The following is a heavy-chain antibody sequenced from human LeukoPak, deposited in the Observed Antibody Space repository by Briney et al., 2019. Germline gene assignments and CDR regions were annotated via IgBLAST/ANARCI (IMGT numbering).Heavy chain of an antibody. J-gene: IGHJ4*02. D-gene: IGHD2-2*01. CDR2: IYYSGST. V-gene: IGHV4-30-4*01. CDR1: GDSITNGYY. CDR3: ARLLLKDIVVVPAAPADY. Sequence: SETLSPTCVVSGDSITNGYYWGWIRQPPGKGLEWIGYIYYSGSTYYNPSLKSRVTISVDTSKNQFSLKLSSVTAADTAVYYCARLLLKDIVVVPAAPADYWGQGTLVTVSS.